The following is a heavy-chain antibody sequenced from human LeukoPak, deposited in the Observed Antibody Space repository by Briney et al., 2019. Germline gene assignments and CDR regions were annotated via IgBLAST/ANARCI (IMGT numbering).Heavy chain of an antibody. D-gene: IGHD5-18*01. CDR2: IYTSGST. Sequence: SETLSLTCTVSGGSISSGSYYWSWIRQPAGKGLEWIGRIYTSGSTNYNPSLKSRVTISVDTSKNQFYLKLSSVTAADTAVYYCARVKVDTAMVLDYWGQGTLVTVSS. J-gene: IGHJ4*02. CDR3: ARVKVDTAMVLDY. CDR1: GGSISSGSYY. V-gene: IGHV4-61*02.